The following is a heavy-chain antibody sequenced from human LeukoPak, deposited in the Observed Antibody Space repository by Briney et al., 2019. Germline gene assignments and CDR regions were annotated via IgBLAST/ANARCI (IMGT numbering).Heavy chain of an antibody. D-gene: IGHD3-10*01. CDR1: GFTFSSYG. J-gene: IGHJ4*02. Sequence: GGSLRLSCAASGFTFSSYGMHWVRQAPGKGLAWVAFIRSDGSNKYYADSVKGRFTISRDNSKNTLYLQMNSLKTEDTAVYYCTTEARITMVRGVIGRSNKFDYWGQGTLVTVSS. V-gene: IGHV3-30*02. CDR2: IRSDGSNK. CDR3: TTEARITMVRGVIGRSNKFDY.